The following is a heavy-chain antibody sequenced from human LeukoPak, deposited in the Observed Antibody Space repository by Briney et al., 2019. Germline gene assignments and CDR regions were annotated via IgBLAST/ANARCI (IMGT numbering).Heavy chain of an antibody. CDR3: AKVTVAADI. V-gene: IGHV3-30*18. CDR1: GFTFSSYG. CDR2: ISYDGSKK. Sequence: GGSLTLSCAPSGFTFSSYGIHWVRQAPGKGLEWVAVISYDGSKKYYADSVKGRFTISRDNSKNTLYLQMNSLRAEDTAVFYCAKVTVAADIWDQGTMVTVS. D-gene: IGHD2-15*01. J-gene: IGHJ3*02.